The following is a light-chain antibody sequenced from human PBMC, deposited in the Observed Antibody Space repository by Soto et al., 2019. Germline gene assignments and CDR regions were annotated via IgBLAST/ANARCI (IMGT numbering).Light chain of an antibody. Sequence: QSALTQPASVSGSPGQSITFSCTGTSSDIGSYNYVAWYQQYPGKSPKLMIYEVSDRPPGVSDRFSGSKSGNTASLTISGLQTEDEADYYCSSYTARQLYLFGTGTKLTVL. CDR3: SSYTARQLYL. J-gene: IGLJ2*01. V-gene: IGLV2-14*03. CDR1: SSDIGSYNY. CDR2: EVS.